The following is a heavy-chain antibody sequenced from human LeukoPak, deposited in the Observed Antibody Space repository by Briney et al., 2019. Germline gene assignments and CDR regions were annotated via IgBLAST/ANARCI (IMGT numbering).Heavy chain of an antibody. CDR3: AKEYPYYDFWSGYYYYYYGMDV. J-gene: IGHJ6*02. Sequence: GGSLRLSRAASGFTFSSYAMSWVRQAPGKGLEWVSAISGSGGSTYYADSVKGRFTISRDNSKNTLYLQMNSLRAEDTAVYYCAKEYPYYDFWSGYYYYYYGMDVWGQGTTVTVSS. CDR1: GFTFSSYA. D-gene: IGHD3-3*01. CDR2: ISGSGGST. V-gene: IGHV3-23*01.